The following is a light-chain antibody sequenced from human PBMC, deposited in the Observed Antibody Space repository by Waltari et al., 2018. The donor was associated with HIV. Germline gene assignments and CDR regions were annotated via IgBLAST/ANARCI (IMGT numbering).Light chain of an antibody. CDR3: AAWDDSLSGRV. V-gene: IGLV1-47*01. Sequence: QSVLTQPPSASGTPAPRVTIYCSGSNSNIGINYVYWYQELPGTAPKLLIHWDNQRPSGVPGRFSGSKSGTSASLAISGLRSEDEADYYCAAWDDSLSGRVFGGGTNLTVL. CDR1: NSNIGINY. J-gene: IGLJ3*02. CDR2: WDN.